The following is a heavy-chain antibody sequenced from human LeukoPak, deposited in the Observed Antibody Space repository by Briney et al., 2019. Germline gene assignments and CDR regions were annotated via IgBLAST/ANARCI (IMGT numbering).Heavy chain of an antibody. CDR3: ARLPLHYYGSGLFDY. J-gene: IGHJ4*02. V-gene: IGHV4-59*01. CDR1: GGSISSYY. D-gene: IGHD3-10*01. Sequence: SETLSLTCTVSGGSISSYYWSWIRQPPGKGLEWIGYIYYSGSTNYNPSLKSRVTISVDTSKNQFSLKLCSVTAADTAVYYCARLPLHYYGSGLFDYWGQGTLVTVSS. CDR2: IYYSGST.